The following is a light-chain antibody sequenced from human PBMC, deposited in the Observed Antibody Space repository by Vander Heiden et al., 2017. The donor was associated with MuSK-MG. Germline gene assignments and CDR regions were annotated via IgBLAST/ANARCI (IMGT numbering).Light chain of an antibody. V-gene: IGKV1-39*01. CDR1: QSISSY. CDR3: QQSYSTPPT. Sequence: IQMTQSPSSLSASVGDRVTITCGGSQSISSYLNWYQQQPGKAPKLLIYAASSLQSGVPSRFSGSGSGTDSTLTISSLQHEDFATYYCQQSYSTPPTFGQGTKVEIK. J-gene: IGKJ1*01. CDR2: AAS.